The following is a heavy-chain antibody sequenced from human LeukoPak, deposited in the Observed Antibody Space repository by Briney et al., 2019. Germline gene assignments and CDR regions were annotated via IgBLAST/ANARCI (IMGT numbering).Heavy chain of an antibody. Sequence: ASAKVSCKASGYTFTKYYIHWVRQAPGQGLEWMGIINPSGGGTTYAERFQGRVTMTRETSTSTVYMELSSLRSEDTAVYYYAKEEEGGWSGEDALATWGQGTMVTVSS. D-gene: IGHD3-10*01. CDR3: AKEEEGGWSGEDALAT. J-gene: IGHJ3*01. V-gene: IGHV1-46*01. CDR2: INPSGGGT. CDR1: GYTFTKYY.